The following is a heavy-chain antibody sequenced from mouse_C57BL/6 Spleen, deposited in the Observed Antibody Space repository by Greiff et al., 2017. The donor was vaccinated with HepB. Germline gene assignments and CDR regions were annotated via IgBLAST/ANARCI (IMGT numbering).Heavy chain of an antibody. V-gene: IGHV1-64*01. CDR1: GYTFTSYW. CDR3: ARSYGNYGNFDY. D-gene: IGHD2-1*01. J-gene: IGHJ2*01. Sequence: VQLQQPGAELVKPGASVKLSCKASGYTFTSYWMHWVKQRPGQGLEWIGMIHPNSGSTNYNEKFKSKATLTVDKSSSTAYMQLSSLTSEDSAVYYCARSYGNYGNFDYWGQGTTLTVSS. CDR2: IHPNSGST.